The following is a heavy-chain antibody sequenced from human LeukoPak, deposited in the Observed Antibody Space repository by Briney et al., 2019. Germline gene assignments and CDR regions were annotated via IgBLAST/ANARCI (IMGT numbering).Heavy chain of an antibody. J-gene: IGHJ5*02. CDR2: IYYSGST. V-gene: IGHV4-59*01. D-gene: IGHD6-13*01. Sequence: SETLSLTCAVYGGSFSGYYWSWIRQPPGKGLEWIGYIYYSGSTNYNPSLKSRVTISVDTSKNQFSLKLSSVTAADTAVYYCARDLRAYSSSWYNWFDPWGQGTLVTVSS. CDR3: ARDLRAYSSSWYNWFDP. CDR1: GGSFSGYY.